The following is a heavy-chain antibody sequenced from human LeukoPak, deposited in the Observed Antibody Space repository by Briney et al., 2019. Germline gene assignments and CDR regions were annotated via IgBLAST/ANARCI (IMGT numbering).Heavy chain of an antibody. J-gene: IGHJ4*02. Sequence: GGSLRLSCAASGFTFSSYWMSWVRQAPGKGLEWVANIKRDGSEKYYVDSVKGRFTISRDNAKNSLYLQMNSLRVEDTAVYYCARDNYDFWSGYHSRSDVWSQGTLVTVSA. V-gene: IGHV3-7*01. D-gene: IGHD3-3*01. CDR2: IKRDGSEK. CDR1: GFTFSSYW. CDR3: ARDNYDFWSGYHSRSDV.